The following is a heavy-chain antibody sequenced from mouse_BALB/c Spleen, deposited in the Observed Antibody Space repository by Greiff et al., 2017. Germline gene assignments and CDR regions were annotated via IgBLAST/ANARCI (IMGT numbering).Heavy chain of an antibody. V-gene: IGHV6-6*02. J-gene: IGHJ2*01. CDR3: TRITTVVPFDY. D-gene: IGHD1-1*01. CDR1: GFTFSNYW. Sequence: EVKLEESGGGLVQPGGSMKLSCVASGFTFSNYWMNWVRQSPEKGLEWVAEIRLKSNNYATHYAESVKGRFTISRDDSKSSVYLQMNNLRAEDTGIYYCTRITTVVPFDYWGQGTTLTVSS. CDR2: IRLKSNNYAT.